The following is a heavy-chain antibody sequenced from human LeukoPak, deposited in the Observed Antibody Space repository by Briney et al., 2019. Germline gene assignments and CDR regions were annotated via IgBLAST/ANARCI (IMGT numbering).Heavy chain of an antibody. D-gene: IGHD2-2*01. CDR2: INHSGST. CDR1: GGSISSGDYY. CDR3: ARWAYCSSTSCYGRYYYYYMDV. J-gene: IGHJ6*03. V-gene: IGHV4-39*07. Sequence: SETLSLTCTVSGGSISSGDYYWSWIRQPPGKGLEWIGEINHSGSTNYNPSLKSRVTISVDTSKNQFSLKLSSVTAADTAVYYCARWAYCSSTSCYGRYYYYYMDVWGKGTTVTVSS.